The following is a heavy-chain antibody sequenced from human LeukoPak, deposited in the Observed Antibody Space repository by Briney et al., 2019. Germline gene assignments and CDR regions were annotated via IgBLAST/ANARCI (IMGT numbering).Heavy chain of an antibody. V-gene: IGHV3-33*06. J-gene: IGHJ4*02. CDR2: MWYDGTTK. CDR3: AKDGAASTYFDY. CDR1: GFTFSSYG. D-gene: IGHD4/OR15-4a*01. Sequence: GGSLRLSCAASGFTFSSYGMHWVRQAPGKGLEWVAVMWYDGTTKYYADSVKGRFTISRDNSKNTLYLQMYSLRADDTAVYYCAKDGAASTYFDYWGPGTLVTVSS.